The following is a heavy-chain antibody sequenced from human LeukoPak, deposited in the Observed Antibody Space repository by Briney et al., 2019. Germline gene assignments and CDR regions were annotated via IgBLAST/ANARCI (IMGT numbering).Heavy chain of an antibody. V-gene: IGHV4-38-2*01. J-gene: IGHJ4*02. CDR3: ATYQRYSSGWYPFDY. CDR1: GYSISSGYY. D-gene: IGHD6-19*01. Sequence: SETLSLTCAVSGYSISSGYYWGWIRQPPGKGLEWTGSIYHSGSTYYNPSLKSRVTISVDTSKNQFSLKLSSVTAADTAVYYCATYQRYSSGWYPFDYWGQGTLVTVSS. CDR2: IYHSGST.